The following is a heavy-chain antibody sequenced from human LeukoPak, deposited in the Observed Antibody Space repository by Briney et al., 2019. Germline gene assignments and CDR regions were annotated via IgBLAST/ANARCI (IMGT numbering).Heavy chain of an antibody. V-gene: IGHV3-33*01. CDR1: GFTFSSFG. D-gene: IGHD2-15*01. CDR3: ARGCGGGPGCYILDY. J-gene: IGHJ4*02. CDR2: IWSDGSNE. Sequence: GGSLRLSCAASGFTFSSFGMHWVRQAPGKGLEWVAIIWSDGSNEVYIESVKGRFTISRDNSKNTLYLHMNSLRGEDTAMYFCARGCGGGPGCYILDYWGQGTLVTDSS.